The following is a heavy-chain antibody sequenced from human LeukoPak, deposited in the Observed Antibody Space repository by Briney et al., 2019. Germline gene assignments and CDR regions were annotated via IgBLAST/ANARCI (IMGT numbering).Heavy chain of an antibody. D-gene: IGHD4-23*01. CDR3: ARDWKGLTAKLDGNARDAFDI. V-gene: IGHV3-7*01. J-gene: IGHJ3*02. Sequence: PGGSLRLSCAASGFTFSSYWMSWVRQAPGKGLQWVANIKQDGSEKYYVDSVKGRFTISRDNAKNSLYLQMNSLRAEDTAVYYCARDWKGLTAKLDGNARDAFDIWGQGTMVTVSS. CDR2: IKQDGSEK. CDR1: GFTFSSYW.